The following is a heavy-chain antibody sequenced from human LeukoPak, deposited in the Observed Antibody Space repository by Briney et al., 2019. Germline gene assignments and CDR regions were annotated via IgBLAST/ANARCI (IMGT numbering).Heavy chain of an antibody. J-gene: IGHJ6*02. CDR3: ARDRVAAAGRYYYYGMDV. D-gene: IGHD6-13*01. CDR1: GGSISSYY. V-gene: IGHV4-59*12. CDR2: IYYSGST. Sequence: SETLSLACTVSGGSISSYYWSWIRQPPGKGQEWIGYIYYSGSTNYNPSLKSRVTISVDTSKNQFSLKLSSVTAADTAVYYCARDRVAAAGRYYYYGMDVWGQGTTVTVSS.